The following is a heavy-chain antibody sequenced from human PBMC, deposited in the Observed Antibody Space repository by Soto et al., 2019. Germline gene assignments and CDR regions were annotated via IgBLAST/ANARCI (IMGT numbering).Heavy chain of an antibody. J-gene: IGHJ5*02. D-gene: IGHD3-10*01. CDR3: PRHAPYYYGSGSYRTWFDP. V-gene: IGHV1-69*13. Sequence: VKVACTAYGCTVSSYAISWVRQAPGQGVEWMGGIIPIFGTANYAQKFQGRVTITADESPSTAYMELSSLRSEDTAVYYRPRHAPYYYGSGSYRTWFDPWGQGTMATVSS. CDR2: IIPIFGTA. CDR1: GCTVSSYA.